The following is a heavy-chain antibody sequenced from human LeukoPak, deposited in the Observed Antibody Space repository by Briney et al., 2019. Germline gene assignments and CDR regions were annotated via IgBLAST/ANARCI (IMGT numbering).Heavy chain of an antibody. D-gene: IGHD3-3*01. Sequence: SETLSLTCTVSGGSISSYYWSWIRQPAGKGLEWIGRIYTSGSTNYNPSLKSRVTMSVDTSKNQFSLKLSSVTAADTAVYYCARRTYDFWSGYYVFDYWGQGTLVTVSS. CDR2: IYTSGST. V-gene: IGHV4-4*07. CDR1: GGSISSYY. J-gene: IGHJ4*02. CDR3: ARRTYDFWSGYYVFDY.